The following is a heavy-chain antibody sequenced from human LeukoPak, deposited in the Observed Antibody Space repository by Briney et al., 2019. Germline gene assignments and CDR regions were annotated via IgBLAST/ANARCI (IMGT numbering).Heavy chain of an antibody. CDR2: TSYNGRNN. V-gene: IGHV3-30*18. CDR1: GFKFSSYG. J-gene: IGHJ4*02. Sequence: PGGSLTLSCAASGFKFSSYGMHWVRPAPGKGLEWVALTSYNGRNNYYSDSVKGRFSISRDNSQRTVFLQMNNVKTEDKAIYYCAKATNYDFWSGSLGLDHWGQGFLVSVSS. D-gene: IGHD3-3*01. CDR3: AKATNYDFWSGSLGLDH.